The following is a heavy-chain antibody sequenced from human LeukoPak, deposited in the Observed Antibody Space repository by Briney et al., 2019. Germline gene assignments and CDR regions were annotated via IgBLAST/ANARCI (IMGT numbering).Heavy chain of an antibody. CDR1: GGTFSSYA. CDR2: ISPIFGTA. V-gene: IGHV1-69*05. J-gene: IGHJ5*02. D-gene: IGHD4-11*01. CDR3: ARGVSNYGIGFHTWFDP. Sequence: SVRVSCKASGGTFSSYAISWVRQAPGQGLGWMGGISPIFGTANYTQKFQARLKITTDESTSTAYMELSSLRSEDTAVYYCARGVSNYGIGFHTWFDPWGQGTLVTVSS.